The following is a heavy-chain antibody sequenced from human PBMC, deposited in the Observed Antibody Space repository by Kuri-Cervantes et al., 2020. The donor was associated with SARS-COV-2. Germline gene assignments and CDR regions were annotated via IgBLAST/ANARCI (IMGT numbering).Heavy chain of an antibody. CDR3: AIIALAAAGTARWFDP. J-gene: IGHJ5*02. D-gene: IGHD6-13*01. Sequence: GGSLRLSCKGSGYSFTSYWIGWVRQMPGKGLEWMGIIYPGDSDTRYSPSFQGQVTISADKSISTAYLQWSSLKASDTAMYYCAIIALAAAGTARWFDPWGQETLVTVSS. CDR2: IYPGDSDT. CDR1: GYSFTSYW. V-gene: IGHV5-51*01.